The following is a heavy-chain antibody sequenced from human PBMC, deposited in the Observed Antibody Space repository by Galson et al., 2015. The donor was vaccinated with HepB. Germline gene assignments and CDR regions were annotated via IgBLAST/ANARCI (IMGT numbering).Heavy chain of an antibody. D-gene: IGHD2-2*01. CDR3: ARELTRQLPLDY. CDR2: IHWSGSYI. V-gene: IGHV3-21*01. Sequence: SLRLSCAASGFSVRSYSMNWVRQASGKGLEWISSIHWSGSYIYYADSVKGRFTISRDNAKNSLYLQMNSLTAEDTAVYYCARELTRQLPLDYWGQGALVTVSS. CDR1: GFSVRSYS. J-gene: IGHJ4*02.